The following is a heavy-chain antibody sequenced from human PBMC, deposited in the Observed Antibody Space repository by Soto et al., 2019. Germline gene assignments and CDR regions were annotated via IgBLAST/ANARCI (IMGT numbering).Heavy chain of an antibody. Sequence: GSLRLSCAASGFTFSSYAMSWVRQAPGKGLEWVSAISGSGGSTYYADSVKGRFTISRDNSKNTLYLQMNSLRAEDTAVYYCAKGLGLSYCGGHCYPIAIDIWGQGTMVTVS. D-gene: IGHD2-21*02. CDR3: AKGLGLSYCGGHCYPIAIDI. V-gene: IGHV3-23*01. CDR2: ISGSGGST. CDR1: GFTFSSYA. J-gene: IGHJ3*02.